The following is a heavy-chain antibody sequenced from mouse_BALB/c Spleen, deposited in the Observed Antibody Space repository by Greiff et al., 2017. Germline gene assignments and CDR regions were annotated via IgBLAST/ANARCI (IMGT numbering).Heavy chain of an antibody. CDR3: ARLGTTVPF. V-gene: IGHV1-31*01. Sequence: VQLQQSGPELVKPGASVKISCKASGYSFTGYYMHWVKQSHVKSLEWIGRINPYNGATSYNQNFKDKASLTVDKSSSTAYMELHSLTSEDSAVYYCARLGTTVPFWGQGTTLTVSS. J-gene: IGHJ2*01. CDR2: INPYNGAT. D-gene: IGHD1-1*01. CDR1: GYSFTGYY.